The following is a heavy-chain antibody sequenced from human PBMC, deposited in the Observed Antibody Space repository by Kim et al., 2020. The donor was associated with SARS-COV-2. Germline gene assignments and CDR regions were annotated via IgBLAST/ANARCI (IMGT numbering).Heavy chain of an antibody. CDR1: GYTFSDYN. J-gene: IGHJ4*02. D-gene: IGHD6-6*01. V-gene: IGHV1-46*01. CDR3: TRFPIAPRYKYFDS. Sequence: ASVKVSCKASGYTFSDYNIYWVRQAPGQGLEWMGMINPTSGSTSYAQKVQGRATMTRDTSTSTTSTSTVYMDLFSLRSDDTAVYYCTRFPIAPRYKYFDSWGQGTLVTVSS. CDR2: INPTSGST.